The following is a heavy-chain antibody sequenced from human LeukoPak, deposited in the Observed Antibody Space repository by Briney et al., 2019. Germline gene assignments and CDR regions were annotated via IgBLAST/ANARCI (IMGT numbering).Heavy chain of an antibody. CDR2: IRQDGSEK. D-gene: IGHD3-22*01. V-gene: IGHV3-7*01. CDR3: ARDDYYDSSGYYTNWFDP. CDR1: GFTFSSYW. Sequence: PGGSLRLSCAASGFTFSSYWMSWVRQAPGKGLEWVANIRQDGSEKYYVDSVKGRFTISRDNAKNSPYLQMNSLRAEDTAVYYCARDDYYDSSGYYTNWFDPWGQGTLVTVSS. J-gene: IGHJ5*02.